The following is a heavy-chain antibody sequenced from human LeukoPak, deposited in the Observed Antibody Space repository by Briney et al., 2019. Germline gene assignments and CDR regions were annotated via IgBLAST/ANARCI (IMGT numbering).Heavy chain of an antibody. CDR3: TTLLTFYSDSSGYYRGLAY. D-gene: IGHD3-22*01. CDR2: IKSKSDGGTT. V-gene: IGHV3-15*01. J-gene: IGHJ4*02. CDR1: GFTFSDAW. Sequence: GGSLRLSCTASGFTFSDAWMSWVRQAPGKGLEWVGRIKSKSDGGTTDYAAPVKGRFTISRADSINTLYLQMNSLKTDDTAVYYCTTLLTFYSDSSGYYRGLAYWGQGTLVTVSS.